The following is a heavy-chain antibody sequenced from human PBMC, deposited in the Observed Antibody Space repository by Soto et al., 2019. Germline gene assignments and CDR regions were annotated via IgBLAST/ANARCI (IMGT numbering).Heavy chain of an antibody. D-gene: IGHD3-9*01. J-gene: IGHJ4*02. CDR2: IYYSGST. CDR1: GGSVSSGSYY. CDR3: ARGLHVLRYFDWSYYFDY. V-gene: IGHV4-61*01. Sequence: SETLSLTCTVSGGSVSSGSYYWSWIRQPPGKGLEWIGYIYYSGSTNYNPSLRSRVTISVDTSKNQFSLKLSSVTAADTAVYYCARGLHVLRYFDWSYYFDYWGQGTLVTVSS.